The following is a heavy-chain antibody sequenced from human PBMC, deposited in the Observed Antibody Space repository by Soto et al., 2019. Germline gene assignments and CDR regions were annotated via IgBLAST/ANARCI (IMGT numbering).Heavy chain of an antibody. CDR3: ARERCSSTSCESIFDY. J-gene: IGHJ4*02. Sequence: SETLSLTCTVSGGSISSYYWSWIRQPPGKGLEWIGYIYYSGSTNYNPSLKSRVTISVDTSKNQFSLKLSSVTAADTAVYYCARERCSSTSCESIFDYWGQGTLVTVSS. V-gene: IGHV4-59*01. D-gene: IGHD2-2*01. CDR1: GGSISSYY. CDR2: IYYSGST.